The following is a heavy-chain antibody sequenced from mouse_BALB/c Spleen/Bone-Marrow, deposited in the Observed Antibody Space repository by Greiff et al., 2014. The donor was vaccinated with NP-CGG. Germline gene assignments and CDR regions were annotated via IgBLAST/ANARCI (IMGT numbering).Heavy chain of an antibody. Sequence: QVQLKESGPELVKPGAPVKISCKASGYAFSSSWMNWVKQRPGQGLEWIGRIYPGDGDTNYNGKFKGKATLTADKSSSTAYMQFSSLTSVDSAVYFCARDYYGSSLDYWGQGTTLTVSS. CDR1: GYAFSSSW. V-gene: IGHV1-82*01. D-gene: IGHD1-1*01. J-gene: IGHJ2*01. CDR2: IYPGDGDT. CDR3: ARDYYGSSLDY.